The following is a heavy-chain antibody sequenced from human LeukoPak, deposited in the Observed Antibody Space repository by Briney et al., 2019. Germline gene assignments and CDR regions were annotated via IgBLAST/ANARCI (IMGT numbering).Heavy chain of an antibody. J-gene: IGHJ5*02. CDR3: ARAPFNP. Sequence: SETLSVTCAVYGGSFSGYYWSWIRQPPGKGLEWIGEINHSGSTNYNPSLKSRVTVSVDTSKNQFSLKLSSVTAADTAVYYCARAPFNPWGQGTLVTVSS. V-gene: IGHV4-34*01. CDR2: INHSGST. CDR1: GGSFSGYY.